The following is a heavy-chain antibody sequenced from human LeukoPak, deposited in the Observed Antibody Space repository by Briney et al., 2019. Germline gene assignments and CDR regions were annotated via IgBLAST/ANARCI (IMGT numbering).Heavy chain of an antibody. D-gene: IGHD4-17*01. CDR3: VVLQDTVTPDGFDY. CDR2: IIPIFGTA. V-gene: IGHV1-69*06. Sequence: SVKVSCKASGGTFSSYAISWVRQAPGQGLEWMGGIIPIFGTANYAQKFQGRVTITADKSTSTAYMELSSLRSEDTAVYYCVVLQDTVTPDGFDYWGQGTLVTVSS. J-gene: IGHJ4*02. CDR1: GGTFSSYA.